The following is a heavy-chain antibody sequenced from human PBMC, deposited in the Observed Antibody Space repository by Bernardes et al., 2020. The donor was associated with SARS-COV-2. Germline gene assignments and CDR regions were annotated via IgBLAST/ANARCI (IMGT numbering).Heavy chain of an antibody. D-gene: IGHD3-3*01. CDR1: GYTLTELS. CDR3: ATASSVLEWPNYYYYGMDV. Sequence: SVKVPCKVSGYTLTELSMHWVRQAPGNGLEWMGGFDPEDGEPIYAQKFQGRVTMTEDTSTDTAYMELSSLRSEDTAVYYCATASSVLEWPNYYYYGMDVWGQGTTV. CDR2: FDPEDGEP. J-gene: IGHJ6*02. V-gene: IGHV1-24*01.